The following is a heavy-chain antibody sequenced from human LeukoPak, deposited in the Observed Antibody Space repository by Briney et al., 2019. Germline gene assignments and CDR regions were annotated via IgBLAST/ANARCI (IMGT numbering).Heavy chain of an antibody. CDR1: GGSISSYY. CDR3: AKGYYYDSSGYYPLWPFDY. V-gene: IGHV4-59*01. J-gene: IGHJ4*02. D-gene: IGHD3-22*01. CDR2: IYYSGST. Sequence: SETLSLTCTVSGGSISSYYWSWIRQPPGKGLEWIGYIYYSGSTNYNPSLKSRVTISVDTSKNQFSLKLSSVTAADTAVYYCAKGYYYDSSGYYPLWPFDYWGQGTLVTVSS.